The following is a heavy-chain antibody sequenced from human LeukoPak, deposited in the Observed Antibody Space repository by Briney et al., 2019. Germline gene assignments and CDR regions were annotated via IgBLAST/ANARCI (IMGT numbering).Heavy chain of an antibody. CDR3: ARDRLDIVASKD. V-gene: IGHV4-38-2*02. J-gene: IGHJ4*02. CDR2: IYYSGST. Sequence: SETLSLTCTVSGYSISSGYYWGWIRQPPGKGLEWIGSIYYSGSTYYNPSLKSRVTISVDTSKNQFSLKLSSVTAADTAVYYCARDRLDIVASKDWGQGTLVTVSS. D-gene: IGHD5-12*01. CDR1: GYSISSGYY.